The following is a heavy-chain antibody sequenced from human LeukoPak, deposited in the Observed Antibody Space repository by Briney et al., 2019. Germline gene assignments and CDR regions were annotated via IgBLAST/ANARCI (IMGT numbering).Heavy chain of an antibody. CDR3: ARDGNDVMDY. Sequence: ASVKVSCKASGYTFTNYGISWVRQAPGQGLERVGRISGHNDNAHYAQKLQGRVTMTRETSTSTVYMELRSLSSDDTAIYYCARDGNDVMDYWGQGTLVTVSS. CDR1: GYTFTNYG. V-gene: IGHV1-18*01. D-gene: IGHD1-1*01. CDR2: ISGHNDNA. J-gene: IGHJ4*02.